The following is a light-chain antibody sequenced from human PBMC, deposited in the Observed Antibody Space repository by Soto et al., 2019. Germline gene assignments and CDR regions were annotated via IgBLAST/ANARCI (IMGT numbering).Light chain of an antibody. CDR3: SSYTSTSTYV. Sequence: QSALTQPASVSGSPGQSITISCTGTSSDFGGYTYVSWYQQHPGKAPKLMIFDATSRPSGVSNRFSGSKSDNTASLTIAGLQDEDEADYYCSSYTSTSTYVFGTGTKVTVL. J-gene: IGLJ1*01. CDR1: SSDFGGYTY. V-gene: IGLV2-14*03. CDR2: DAT.